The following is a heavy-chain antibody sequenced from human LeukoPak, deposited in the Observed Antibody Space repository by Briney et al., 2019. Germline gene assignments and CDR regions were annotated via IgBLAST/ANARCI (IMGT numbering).Heavy chain of an antibody. Sequence: GGSLRLSCAASGFTFSSYAMHWVRQAPGKGLEWVAVISYDGSNKYYADSVKGRFTISRDNSKNSLYLQMNSLRAEDTAVYYCARDGYSSGWWNWGQGTLVTVSS. CDR2: ISYDGSNK. CDR3: ARDGYSSGWWN. CDR1: GFTFSSYA. D-gene: IGHD6-19*01. J-gene: IGHJ4*02. V-gene: IGHV3-30-3*01.